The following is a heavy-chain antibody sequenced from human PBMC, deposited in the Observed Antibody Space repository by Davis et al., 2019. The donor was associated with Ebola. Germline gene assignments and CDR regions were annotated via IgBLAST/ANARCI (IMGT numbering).Heavy chain of an antibody. CDR3: AREAGATTKIYDS. CDR1: SYTFTSYG. J-gene: IGHJ5*01. V-gene: IGHV1-18*01. CDR2: ISAYNGKP. Sequence: ASVKVSCKASSYTFTSYGISWVRQAPGQGLEWMGWISAYNGKPNYAQKLQGRVTMTTDTSRSTAYMELRSLRSDDTAVYYCAREAGATTKIYDSWGQGTLVTVSS. D-gene: IGHD1-26*01.